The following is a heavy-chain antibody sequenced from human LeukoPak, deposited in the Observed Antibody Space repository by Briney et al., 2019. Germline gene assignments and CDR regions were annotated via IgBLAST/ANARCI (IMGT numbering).Heavy chain of an antibody. CDR1: GGSISSYH. Sequence: SETLSLICTVSGGSISSYHWTWIRQPPGKGLEWIGYIHNSGTTNYNPSLKSRLTISVDTSKKQFSLKLSSVTAADTAVYYCARERGPSEWLRDYSYYYMDVWGKGTTVTVSS. CDR2: IHNSGTT. V-gene: IGHV4-59*01. D-gene: IGHD3-3*01. J-gene: IGHJ6*03. CDR3: ARERGPSEWLRDYSYYYMDV.